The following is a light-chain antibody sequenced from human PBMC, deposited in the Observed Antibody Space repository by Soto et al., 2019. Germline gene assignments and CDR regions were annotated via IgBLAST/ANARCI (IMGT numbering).Light chain of an antibody. CDR1: QSISSW. Sequence: DIQMTQSPSTLSASVGDRVTITCRASQSISSWLAWYQQKPGKAPKLLIYKASNLESGVPSRFSGSGSGTEFTLTISSLQPDDSATYYCQQYDSYSTFGQGTKVEI. J-gene: IGKJ1*01. V-gene: IGKV1-5*03. CDR3: QQYDSYST. CDR2: KAS.